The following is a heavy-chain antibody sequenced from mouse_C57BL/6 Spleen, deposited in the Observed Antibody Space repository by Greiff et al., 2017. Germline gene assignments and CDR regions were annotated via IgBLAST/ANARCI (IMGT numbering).Heavy chain of an antibody. CDR1: GYTFTSYW. CDR2: IYPGSGST. Sequence: VQLQQPGAELVKPGASVKMSCKASGYTFTSYWITWVKQRSGQGLVWIGDIYPGSGSTNYNEKFKSKATLTVDTSSSTAYMQLSSLTSEDSAVYYCARDGGSWFAYWGQGTLVTVSA. D-gene: IGHD3-1*01. J-gene: IGHJ3*01. CDR3: ARDGGSWFAY. V-gene: IGHV1-55*01.